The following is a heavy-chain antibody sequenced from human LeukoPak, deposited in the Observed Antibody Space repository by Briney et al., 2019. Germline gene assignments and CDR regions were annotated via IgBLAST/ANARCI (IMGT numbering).Heavy chain of an antibody. J-gene: IGHJ6*03. Sequence: TLSLTCTVSGVSISSGGSYWHWIRQPAGKGLEWIGRIYTSGSTNYNPSLKSRVTISVDTSKNQFSLKLSSVTAADTAVYYCARDQGNWNSYYMDVWGKGTTVTVSS. V-gene: IGHV4-61*02. CDR1: GVSISSGGSY. CDR2: IYTSGST. D-gene: IGHD1-1*01. CDR3: ARDQGNWNSYYMDV.